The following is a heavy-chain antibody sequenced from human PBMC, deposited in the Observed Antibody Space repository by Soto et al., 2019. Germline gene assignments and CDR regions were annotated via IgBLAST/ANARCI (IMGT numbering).Heavy chain of an antibody. Sequence: SETLSLTCTVSGGSISSYYWSWIRQPPGKGLEWIGYIYYSGSTNYNPSLKSRVTISVDTSKNQFSLKLSSVTAADTAVYYCARYLKYYDFWSGYYPNYYMDVWGKGTTVTVSS. V-gene: IGHV4-59*08. CDR1: GGSISSYY. J-gene: IGHJ6*03. CDR2: IYYSGST. D-gene: IGHD3-3*01. CDR3: ARYLKYYDFWSGYYPNYYMDV.